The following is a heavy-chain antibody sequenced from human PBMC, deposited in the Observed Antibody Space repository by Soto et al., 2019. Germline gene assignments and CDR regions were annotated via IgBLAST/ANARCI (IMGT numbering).Heavy chain of an antibody. D-gene: IGHD4-17*01. J-gene: IGHJ4*02. CDR2: ISGSGGST. CDR1: GFTFSSYA. Sequence: PGGSLRLSCAASGFTFSSYAMSWVRQAPGKGLEWVSAISGSGGSTYYADSVKGRFTISRDNSKNTLYLQMNSLRAEDTAVYYCAKDISFGYGGNSPEYYFDYWGQGTLVTVSS. CDR3: AKDISFGYGGNSPEYYFDY. V-gene: IGHV3-23*01.